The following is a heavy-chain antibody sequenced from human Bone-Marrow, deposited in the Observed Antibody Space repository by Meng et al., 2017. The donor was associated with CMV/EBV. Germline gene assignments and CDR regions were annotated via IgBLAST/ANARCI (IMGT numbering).Heavy chain of an antibody. D-gene: IGHD1-26*01. CDR3: ARVGSIVGALY. J-gene: IGHJ4*02. V-gene: IGHV1-2*02. CDR2: INPSSGGT. CDR1: GYTFTGYY. Sequence: ASVKVSCKASGYTFTGYYMHWVRQAPGQGLEWMGWINPSSGGTNYAQKFQGRVTMTRDTSISTAYMELSRLRSDDTAVYYCARVGSIVGALYWGQGTLVTVSS.